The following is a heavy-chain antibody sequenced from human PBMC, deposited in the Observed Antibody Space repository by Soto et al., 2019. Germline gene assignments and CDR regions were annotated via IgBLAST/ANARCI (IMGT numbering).Heavy chain of an antibody. CDR3: AGAIVVVPAASAFYY. D-gene: IGHD2-2*01. CDR1: GYTFTSYG. V-gene: IGHV1-18*01. CDR2: ISAYNGNT. J-gene: IGHJ4*02. Sequence: QVQLVQSGAEVKKPGASVKVSCKASGYTFTSYGISWVRQAPVQGLEWMGRISAYNGNTNYAQKLKGRVTMTADTSTITAYMELRTLRSDDTAVYYCAGAIVVVPAASAFYYWGQGTLVTVSS.